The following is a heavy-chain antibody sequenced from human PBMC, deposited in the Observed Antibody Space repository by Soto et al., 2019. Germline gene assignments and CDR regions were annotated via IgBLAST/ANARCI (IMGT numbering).Heavy chain of an antibody. CDR2: ISSSSSYI. J-gene: IGHJ6*02. D-gene: IGHD5-12*01. V-gene: IGHV3-21*01. CDR1: GFTFSSYS. CDR3: WGGYVYLLAPYYGMDV. Sequence: EVQLVESGGGLVKPGGSLRLSCAASGFTFSSYSMNWVRQAPGKGLEWVSSISSSSSYIYYADSVKGRFTISRDNAKNSLFLQMNSLRAEDTALYYCWGGYVYLLAPYYGMDVWGQGNTVTVSS.